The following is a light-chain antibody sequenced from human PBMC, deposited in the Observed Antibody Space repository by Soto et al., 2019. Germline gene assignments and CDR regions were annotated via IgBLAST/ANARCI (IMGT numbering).Light chain of an antibody. CDR1: QSVSNRY. V-gene: IGKV3-20*01. Sequence: EFVLTHSPGTLSLSPGGRALLSWRASQSVSNRYVAWYKQKSGQAPRLXIYDTSSRVTGIPDRFSGSGSGTEFTLTISRLEPEDFEVFYCRQYGTSEIIFGQGTRLEIK. CDR3: RQYGTSEII. J-gene: IGKJ5*01. CDR2: DTS.